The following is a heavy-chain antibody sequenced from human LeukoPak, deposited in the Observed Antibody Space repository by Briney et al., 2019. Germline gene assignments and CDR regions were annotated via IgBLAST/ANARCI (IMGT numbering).Heavy chain of an antibody. CDR2: INPNSGGT. Sequence: ASVKVSCKASGYTFTGCYMHWVRQAPGQGLEWMGWINPNSGGTICAQKFQGRVTMTRDTSISTAYMDLSRLRSDDTAMYYCAKGTTVVPNFDYWGQGTLVTVSS. J-gene: IGHJ4*02. CDR3: AKGTTVVPNFDY. V-gene: IGHV1-2*02. CDR1: GYTFTGCY. D-gene: IGHD4-11*01.